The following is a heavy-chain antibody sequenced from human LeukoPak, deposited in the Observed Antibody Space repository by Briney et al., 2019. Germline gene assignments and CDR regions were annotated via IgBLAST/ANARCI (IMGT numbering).Heavy chain of an antibody. CDR3: ARDCSSTSCYRGGFDP. D-gene: IGHD2-2*01. V-gene: IGHV3-7*01. Sequence: PGGSLRLSCAASGFTFSSYCMSWVRQAPGKGLEWVANIKQDGSEKYYVDSVKGRFTISRDNAKNSLYLQMNSLRAEDTAVYYCARDCSSTSCYRGGFDPWGQGTLVTVSS. CDR2: IKQDGSEK. CDR1: GFTFSSYC. J-gene: IGHJ5*02.